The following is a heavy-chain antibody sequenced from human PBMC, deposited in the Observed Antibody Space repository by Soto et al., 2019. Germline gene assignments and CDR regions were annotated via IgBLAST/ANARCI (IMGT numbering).Heavy chain of an antibody. V-gene: IGHV4-4*02. CDR2: IYHSGST. D-gene: IGHD6-13*01. J-gene: IGHJ4*02. CDR3: VSSSWYSLDY. CDR1: GGSITSDDNW. Sequence: QVQLQESGPGLVKPSGTLSLTCAVSGGSITSDDNWWSWVRQPPGKGLEWIGEIYHSGSTNYNPSLNSRVTISVDKSKNQLSLKLTSVTATDTAVYYCVSSSWYSLDYWGQGTRVTVSS.